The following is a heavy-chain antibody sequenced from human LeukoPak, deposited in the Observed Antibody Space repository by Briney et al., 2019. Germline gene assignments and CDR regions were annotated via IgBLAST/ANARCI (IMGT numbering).Heavy chain of an antibody. Sequence: PSETLSLTCTVCGGSISSYYWSWIRQPPGKGPEWIGYIYYSGSTNYNPSLKSRVTISVDTSKNQFSLKLRSVTAADTAVYYCARDGGYCSSTNCYDYWGQGTLVTVSS. D-gene: IGHD2-2*03. J-gene: IGHJ4*02. CDR2: IYYSGST. V-gene: IGHV4-59*01. CDR3: ARDGGYCSSTNCYDY. CDR1: GGSISSYY.